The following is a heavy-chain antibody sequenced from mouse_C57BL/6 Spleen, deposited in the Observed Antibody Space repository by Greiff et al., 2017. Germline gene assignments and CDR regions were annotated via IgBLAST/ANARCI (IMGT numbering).Heavy chain of an antibody. J-gene: IGHJ2*01. CDR1: GYTFTSYW. Sequence: QVQLQQPGAELVKPGASVKLSCKASGYTFTSYWMHWVKQRPGRGLEWIGRIDPYSGGTKYNEKFKSKATLTVDKPSSTAYMQLSSLTSEDYAVYYCAKNNYYFDDWGQGTTLTVSS. CDR3: AKNNYYFDD. V-gene: IGHV1-72*01. CDR2: IDPYSGGT. D-gene: IGHD1-3*01.